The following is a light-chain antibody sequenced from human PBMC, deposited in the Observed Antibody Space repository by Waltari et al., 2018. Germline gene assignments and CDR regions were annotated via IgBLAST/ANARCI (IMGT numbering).Light chain of an antibody. CDR3: HQYYTTPFT. J-gene: IGKJ3*01. V-gene: IGKV4-1*01. Sequence: DIVMSQSPDSLAVSLGERATIQCRSSQSLSYRYNNRNYLAWYQQRPGQPPKLLISGASRRESGVPDRFSGSGSGTDFTLTISSLQAEDVAIYYCHQYYTTPFTFGPGTTVDIK. CDR1: QSLSYRYNNRNY. CDR2: GAS.